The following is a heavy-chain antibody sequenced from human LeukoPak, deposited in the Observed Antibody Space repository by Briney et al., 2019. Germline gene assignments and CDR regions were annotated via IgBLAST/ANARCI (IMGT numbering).Heavy chain of an antibody. D-gene: IGHD3-10*01. V-gene: IGHV3-30*03. CDR3: ASTGTMVRGVIIISREYYFDY. CDR1: EFTFSSYG. Sequence: PGGSLRLSCAPSEFTFSSYGMHWVRQAPGEGLEWVAVISYDGSNKYYADSVKGRFTISRDNSKNTLYLQMNSLRAEDTAVYYCASTGTMVRGVIIISREYYFDYWGQGTLVTVSS. CDR2: ISYDGSNK. J-gene: IGHJ4*02.